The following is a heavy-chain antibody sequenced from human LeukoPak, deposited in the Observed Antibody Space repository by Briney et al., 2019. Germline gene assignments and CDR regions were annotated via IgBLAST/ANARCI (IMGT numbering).Heavy chain of an antibody. CDR1: GGSIGSGGYY. Sequence: SETLSLTCTVSGGSIGSGGYYWSWIRQHPGKGLEWIGYIYYSGSTYYNPSLKSRVTISVDTSKNQFSLKLSSVTAADTAVYYCARDGLGSSGFDYWGQGTLVTVSS. J-gene: IGHJ4*02. CDR2: IYYSGST. V-gene: IGHV4-31*03. CDR3: ARDGLGSSGFDY. D-gene: IGHD6-6*01.